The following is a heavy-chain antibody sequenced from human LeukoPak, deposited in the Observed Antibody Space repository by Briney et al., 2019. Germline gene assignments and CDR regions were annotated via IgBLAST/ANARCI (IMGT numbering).Heavy chain of an antibody. V-gene: IGHV4-61*10. D-gene: IGHD2-2*01. J-gene: IGHJ4*02. CDR2: IYYSGST. CDR1: GGSLNSGRDS. Sequence: PSETLSLTCTVSGGSLNSGRDSRSWVRQSAGKGLEWIGYIYYSGSTNYNPSLKSRVTISVDTSKNQFSLKLSSVTAADTAVYYCARQGGYSSSPDFWGQGTLVTVSS. CDR3: ARQGGYSSSPDF.